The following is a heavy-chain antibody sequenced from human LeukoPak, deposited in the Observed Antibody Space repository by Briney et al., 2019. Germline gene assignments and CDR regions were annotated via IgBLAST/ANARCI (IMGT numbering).Heavy chain of an antibody. Sequence: GRSLRLSCAASGFTFSSYGMHWVRQAPGKGLEWVAFIRYDGSNKYYADSVKGRFTISRDNSKNTLYLQMNSLRAEDTAVYYCAKGRYGDIRGDYFDYWGQGTLVTVSS. CDR2: IRYDGSNK. CDR3: AKGRYGDIRGDYFDY. CDR1: GFTFSSYG. D-gene: IGHD4-17*01. J-gene: IGHJ4*02. V-gene: IGHV3-30*02.